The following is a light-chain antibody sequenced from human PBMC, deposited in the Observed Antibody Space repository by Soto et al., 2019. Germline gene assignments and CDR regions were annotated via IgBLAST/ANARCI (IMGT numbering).Light chain of an antibody. CDR3: SSYTSSITLV. CDR2: DVS. Sequence: SARTQPAAGSGSPGKAITISCTGTSSDVGGYNYVSWYQQHPGKAPKPMIYDVSNRPSGVSNRFSGSKSGNTASLSISGLQAEDEADYYCSSYTSSITLVFGGGTKITVL. J-gene: IGLJ2*01. V-gene: IGLV2-14*03. CDR1: SSDVGGYNY.